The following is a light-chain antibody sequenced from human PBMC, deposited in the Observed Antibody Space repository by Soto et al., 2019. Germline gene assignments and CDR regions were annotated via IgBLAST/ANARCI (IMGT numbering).Light chain of an antibody. J-gene: IGLJ2*01. CDR2: GTN. V-gene: IGLV1-40*01. Sequence: HSVLTQPPSVSGAPGQRVTISCTGSSSNIGAGYDVHWYQQIPGTAPKLLISGTNNRPSGVPDRFSASKSGTSASLAITGLQAEDEADYYCQSYDSSLSRPVVFGGGTKLTVL. CDR3: QSYDSSLSRPVV. CDR1: SSNIGAGYD.